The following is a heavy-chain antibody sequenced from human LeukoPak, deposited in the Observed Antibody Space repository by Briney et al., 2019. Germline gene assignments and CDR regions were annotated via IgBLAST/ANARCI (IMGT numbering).Heavy chain of an antibody. V-gene: IGHV1-2*02. J-gene: IGHJ6*02. CDR1: GYTFTGYY. D-gene: IGHD2-2*01. CDR3: TRDHCSYINCYEDYYHGMDV. Sequence: ASVKVSCKASGYTFTGYYMHWVRQAPGQGLEWMGWINPNTGATDIAQKFQGRVTMTRDTSISAAYMELSRLRSDDTAVYYCTRDHCSYINCYEDYYHGMDVWGQGTRVTVSS. CDR2: INPNTGAT.